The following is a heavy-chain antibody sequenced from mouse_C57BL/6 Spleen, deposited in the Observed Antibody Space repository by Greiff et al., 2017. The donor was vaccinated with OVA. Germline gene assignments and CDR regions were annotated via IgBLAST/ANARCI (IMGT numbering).Heavy chain of an antibody. D-gene: IGHD1-1*01. CDR2: INPNNGGT. CDR3: ARGDYYGSSYLWYFDV. Sequence: DVKLVESGPELVKPGASVKMSCKASGYTFTDYNMHWVKQSHGKSLEWIGYINPNNGGTSYNQKFKGKATLTVNKSSSTAYMELRSLTSEDSAVYYCARGDYYGSSYLWYFDVWGTGTTVTVSS. V-gene: IGHV1-22*01. J-gene: IGHJ1*03. CDR1: GYTFTDYN.